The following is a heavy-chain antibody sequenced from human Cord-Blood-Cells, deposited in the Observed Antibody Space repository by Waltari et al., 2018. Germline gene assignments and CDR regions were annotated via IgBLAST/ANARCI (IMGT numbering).Heavy chain of an antibody. CDR3: ARTVVTSDMYYFDY. D-gene: IGHD2-2*01. CDR1: GYTFTSYD. Sequence: QVQLVQSGAEVKKPGASVKDSCKASGYTFTSYDINWVRQATGQGLEWMGWMNPNSGNTGYAQKFQGRVTMTRNTSISTAYMELSSLRSEDTAVYYCARTVVTSDMYYFDYWGQGTLVTVSS. J-gene: IGHJ4*02. CDR2: MNPNSGNT. V-gene: IGHV1-8*01.